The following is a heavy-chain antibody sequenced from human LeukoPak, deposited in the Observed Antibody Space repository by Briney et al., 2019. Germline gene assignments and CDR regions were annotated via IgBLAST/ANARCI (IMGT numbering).Heavy chain of an antibody. J-gene: IGHJ4*02. CDR2: ISYDGSNK. CDR3: VVVAATTDFDY. D-gene: IGHD2-15*01. Sequence: GGSLRLSCAASGFTFSSYGMHWVRQAPGKGLEWVAVISYDGSNKYYADSVKGRFTISRDNSKNTLYLRMNSLRAEDTAVYYCVVVAATTDFDYWGQGTLVTVSS. V-gene: IGHV3-30*03. CDR1: GFTFSSYG.